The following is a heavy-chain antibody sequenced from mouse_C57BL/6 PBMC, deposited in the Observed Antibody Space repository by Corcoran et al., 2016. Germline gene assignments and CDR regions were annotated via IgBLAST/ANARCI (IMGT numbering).Heavy chain of an antibody. CDR2: MNIYSGVP. CDR3: ARESNWYFDV. Sequence: QIQLVQSGPELKKPGETVKISCKASGYTFTTYGMSWMKQAPGKGLKWMGWMNIYSGVPTYADDFKGRFALSLETSASTAYLEINNVKSADTATYFCARESNWYFDVWGIGTTVTVS. CDR1: GYTFTTYG. J-gene: IGHJ1*03. V-gene: IGHV9-3*01.